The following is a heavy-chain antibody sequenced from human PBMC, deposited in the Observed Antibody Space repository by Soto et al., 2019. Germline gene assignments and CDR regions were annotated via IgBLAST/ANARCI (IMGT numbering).Heavy chain of an antibody. CDR1: GGSISSGDYY. D-gene: IGHD3-10*01. CDR2: IYYSGST. J-gene: IGHJ5*02. Sequence: KPSETLSLTCTVSGGSISSGDYYWSWIRQPPGKGLEWIGYIYYSGSTYYNPSPKSRVTISVDTSKNQFSLKLSSVTAADTAVYYCARVRFRVRGITQREWYNWFDPWGQGTLVTVSS. CDR3: ARVRFRVRGITQREWYNWFDP. V-gene: IGHV4-30-4*01.